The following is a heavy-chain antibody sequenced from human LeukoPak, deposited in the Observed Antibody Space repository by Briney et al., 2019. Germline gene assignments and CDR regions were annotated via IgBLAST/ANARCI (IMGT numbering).Heavy chain of an antibody. J-gene: IGHJ4*02. CDR1: GFTFYTYS. CDR2: ITSSSSAV. Sequence: GGSLRLSRAASGFTFYTYSMNWVRQAPGKGLEWVAYITSSSSAVYYADSVKGRFTISRDNAKNSVDLQMNSLRVDDTAVYYCARADADYWGQGTLVTVSA. CDR3: ARADADY. V-gene: IGHV3-48*04.